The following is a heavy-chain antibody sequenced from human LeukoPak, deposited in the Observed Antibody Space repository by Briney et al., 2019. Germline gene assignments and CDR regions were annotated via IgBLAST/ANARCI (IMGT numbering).Heavy chain of an antibody. CDR3: ARQLYYYDSSGYFFGGGNHAFDI. D-gene: IGHD3-22*01. V-gene: IGHV4-39*01. Sequence: PSETLSLTCTVSGGSIISSSYYWGWIRQPPGKGLEWIGSIYYSGSTYYNPSLKSRVTISVDTSKNQFSLKLSSVTAADTAVYYCARQLYYYDSSGYFFGGGNHAFDIWGQGTMVTVSS. CDR1: GGSIISSSYY. CDR2: IYYSGST. J-gene: IGHJ3*02.